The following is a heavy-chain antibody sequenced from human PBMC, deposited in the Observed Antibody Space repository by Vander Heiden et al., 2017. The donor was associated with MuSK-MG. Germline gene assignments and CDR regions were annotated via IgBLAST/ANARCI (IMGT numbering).Heavy chain of an antibody. CDR2: IGARDGRT. J-gene: IGHJ3*02. V-gene: IGHV3-23*01. D-gene: IGHD3-22*01. CDR3: VRSYDSSGYHVHGFDI. CDR1: GFTFRNYA. Sequence: EVQLLESGGGLVQPGGSLRLSCEASGFTFRNYAMTWVRQAPGKGLEWVSTIGARDGRTYYADSVQGRFTISRDNSKNTLFLQMNSLRAEGTVIYYCVRSYDSSGYHVHGFDIWGQGTMVTVSS.